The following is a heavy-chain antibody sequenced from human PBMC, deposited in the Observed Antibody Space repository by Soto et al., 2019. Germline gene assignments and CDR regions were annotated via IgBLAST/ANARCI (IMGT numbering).Heavy chain of an antibody. CDR2: IKADGSES. D-gene: IGHD3-3*01. J-gene: IGHJ5*02. Sequence: PGGSLRLSCAASDFTFSTYWFNWVRQAPGKGLEWVASIKADGSESFYVDSVKGRFTISRDNAKNSLYLQMNSLRSEDTAVYYCAKGAESAYATSWFGPWGQGTLVTVSS. CDR3: AKGAESAYATSWFGP. CDR1: DFTFSTYW. V-gene: IGHV3-7*01.